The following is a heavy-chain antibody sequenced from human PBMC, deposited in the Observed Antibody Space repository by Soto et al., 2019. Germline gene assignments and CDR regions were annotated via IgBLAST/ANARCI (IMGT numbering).Heavy chain of an antibody. CDR2: IIPIFGTA. D-gene: IGHD6-13*01. Sequence: GASVKVSCKASGGTFSSYAISWVRQAPGQGLEWMGGIIPIFGTANYAQKFQGRVTITADKSTSTAYMELSSLRSEDTAVYYCATRDAAARQEFDYWGQGTLVTVSS. J-gene: IGHJ4*02. CDR1: GGTFSSYA. CDR3: ATRDAAARQEFDY. V-gene: IGHV1-69*06.